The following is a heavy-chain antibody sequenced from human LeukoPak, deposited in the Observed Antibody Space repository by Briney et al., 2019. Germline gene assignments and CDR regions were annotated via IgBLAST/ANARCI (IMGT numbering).Heavy chain of an antibody. CDR1: GGSISSYY. D-gene: IGHD5-18*01. Sequence: SETLSLTCTVSGGSISSYYWSWIRQPPGKGLEWIGYIYYSGSTNCNPSLKSRVTISVDTSKNQFSLKLSSVTAADTAVYYCAGGAGYSYVPFDYWGQGTLVTVSS. J-gene: IGHJ4*02. V-gene: IGHV4-59*01. CDR3: AGGAGYSYVPFDY. CDR2: IYYSGST.